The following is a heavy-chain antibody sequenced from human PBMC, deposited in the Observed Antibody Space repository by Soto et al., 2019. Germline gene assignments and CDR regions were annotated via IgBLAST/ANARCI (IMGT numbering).Heavy chain of an antibody. CDR2: IKRKVDGETI. Sequence: PGGSLRLSCAASGFTFSNAWMSWVRQAPGKGLEWVGCIKRKVDGETIDYAAPVKGRFTISRDDSNDTLCLQMNSLKTEDTAVYYCATEASFSSINCPHAFEIWGQGTVVTVSS. CDR3: ATEASFSSINCPHAFEI. D-gene: IGHD2-2*01. CDR1: GFTFSNAW. V-gene: IGHV3-15*01. J-gene: IGHJ3*02.